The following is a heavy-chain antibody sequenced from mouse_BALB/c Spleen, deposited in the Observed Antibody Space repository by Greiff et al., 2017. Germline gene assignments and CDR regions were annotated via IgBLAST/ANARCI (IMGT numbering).Heavy chain of an antibody. CDR3: ARGGDGYFFAY. Sequence: EVKLQESGGGLVKPGGSLKLSCAASGFTFSDYYMYWVRQTPEKRLEWVATISDGGSYTYYPDSVKGRFTISRDNAKNNLYLQMSSLKSEDTAMYYCARGGDGYFFAYWGQGTLVTVSA. CDR1: GFTFSDYY. D-gene: IGHD2-3*01. CDR2: ISDGGSYT. V-gene: IGHV5-4*02. J-gene: IGHJ3*01.